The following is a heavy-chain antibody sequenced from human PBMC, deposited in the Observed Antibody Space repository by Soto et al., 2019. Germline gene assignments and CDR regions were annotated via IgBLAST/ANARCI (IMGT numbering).Heavy chain of an antibody. Sequence: QLQLVQSGAEVKKPGASVKVSCKASGYTFTRHYIHWVRQAPGQGLEWMGIINSSGGHTYYAQKFQRRVVLISDTFTSTVYMELSSLRSVDTAVYYCARDLLAAGSDALDSWGQGTMVTVSS. V-gene: IGHV1-46*01. CDR3: ARDLLAAGSDALDS. D-gene: IGHD6-13*01. CDR1: GYTFTRHY. CDR2: INSSGGHT. J-gene: IGHJ3*02.